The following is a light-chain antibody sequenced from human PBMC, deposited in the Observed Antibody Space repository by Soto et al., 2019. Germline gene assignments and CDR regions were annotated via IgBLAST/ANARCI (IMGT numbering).Light chain of an antibody. V-gene: IGKV3-20*01. Sequence: EIVLTQSPGTLSLSPGERATLSCRASQRVSSSYLAWYQQKPGQAPRLLIQGASSRATGIPDRFSGSGSGTDFTLTINRLEPEDFAVYYCQQYGSSPLTFGGGTKVDI. CDR1: QRVSSSY. CDR3: QQYGSSPLT. CDR2: GAS. J-gene: IGKJ4*01.